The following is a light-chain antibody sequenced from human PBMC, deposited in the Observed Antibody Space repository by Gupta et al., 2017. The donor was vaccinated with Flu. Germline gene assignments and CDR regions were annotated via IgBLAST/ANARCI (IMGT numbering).Light chain of an antibody. CDR1: SSDVGSYNL. V-gene: IGLV2-23*01. J-gene: IGLJ3*02. CDR2: EGS. Sequence: QSALTQPASVSGSPGQPTTISCTGTSSDVGSYNLVSWYQQHPGKAPNLMIYEGSKRPSGVSNRFSGSKSGNTASLTISGRQAEDEADYYCCSYVGSSTWVFGGGTKLTGL. CDR3: CSYVGSSTWV.